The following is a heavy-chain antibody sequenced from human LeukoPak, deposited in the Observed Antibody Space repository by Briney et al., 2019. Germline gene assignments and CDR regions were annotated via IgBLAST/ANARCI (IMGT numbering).Heavy chain of an antibody. CDR3: AKEGRSLQTY. CDR2: IKEDGTET. CDR1: GFTFSSNW. J-gene: IGHJ4*02. V-gene: IGHV3-7*03. D-gene: IGHD5-24*01. Sequence: GGSLRLSCAASGFTFSSNWMSWVRLAPGKGLEWVANIKEDGTETYYVDSVKGRFTISRDNAKNSLYLQMNRLRVEDTAVYYCAKEGRSLQTYWGQGTLVTVSS.